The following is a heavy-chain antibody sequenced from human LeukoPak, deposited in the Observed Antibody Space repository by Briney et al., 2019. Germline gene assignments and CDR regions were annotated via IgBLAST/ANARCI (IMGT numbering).Heavy chain of an antibody. D-gene: IGHD3-3*01. Sequence: GGSLRLSCVASKFTFSSYSMNWVRQAPGKGLECVANINQDGSDKYYVDSVKGRFAISRDNSKNTLYLQMNSLRAEDTAVYYCAKDNAFYWFDPWGQGTLVTVSS. V-gene: IGHV3-7*03. CDR1: KFTFSSYS. CDR3: AKDNAFYWFDP. CDR2: INQDGSDK. J-gene: IGHJ5*02.